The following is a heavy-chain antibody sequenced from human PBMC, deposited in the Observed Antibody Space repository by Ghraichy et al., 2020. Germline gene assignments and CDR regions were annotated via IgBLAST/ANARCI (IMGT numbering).Heavy chain of an antibody. CDR3: ARDYNDFWSGYYS. D-gene: IGHD3-3*01. CDR2: IYYSGST. V-gene: IGHV4-39*07. J-gene: IGHJ4*02. Sequence: SETLSLTCTVSGGSISSSSYYWGWIRQPPGKGLEWIGSIYYSGSTYYNPSLKSRVTISVDTSKNQFSLKLSSVTAADTAVYYCARDYNDFWSGYYSWGQGTLVTVSS. CDR1: GGSISSSSYY.